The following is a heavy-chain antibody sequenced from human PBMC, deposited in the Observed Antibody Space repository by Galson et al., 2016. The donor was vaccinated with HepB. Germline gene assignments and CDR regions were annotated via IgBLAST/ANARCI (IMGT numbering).Heavy chain of an antibody. Sequence: SLRLSCAASGFTFSSYAMSWVRQAPGKGLEWVSTISGSGGSTYYADSVKGRFTISRDNSKNTLYLQMNSLRAEDTAVYYCAKITMVQEGFYYYGMDVWGQGTTVTVSS. D-gene: IGHD3-10*01. CDR2: ISGSGGST. J-gene: IGHJ6*02. CDR3: AKITMVQEGFYYYGMDV. V-gene: IGHV3-23*01. CDR1: GFTFSSYA.